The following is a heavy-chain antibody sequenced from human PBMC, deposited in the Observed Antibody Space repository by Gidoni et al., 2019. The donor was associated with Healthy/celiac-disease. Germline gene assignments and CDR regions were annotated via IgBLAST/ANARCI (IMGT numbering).Heavy chain of an antibody. CDR2: INHSGST. CDR1: GGSFSGYY. V-gene: IGHV4-34*01. CDR3: ARTNSPVPYYYGSGSYGSYFDY. J-gene: IGHJ4*02. D-gene: IGHD3-10*01. Sequence: QVQLQQWGAGLLKPSETLYLTCAVYGGSFSGYYWSWIRQPPGKGLEWIGEINHSGSTNCNPSLKSRVTISVDTSKNQFSLKLSSVTAADTAVYYCARTNSPVPYYYGSGSYGSYFDYWGQVTLVTVSS.